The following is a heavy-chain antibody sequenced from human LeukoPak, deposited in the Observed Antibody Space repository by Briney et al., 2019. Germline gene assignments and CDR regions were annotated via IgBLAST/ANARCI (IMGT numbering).Heavy chain of an antibody. V-gene: IGHV1-8*01. Sequence: ASVKVSCKASGYTFTSYDINWVRQATGQGLEWMGWMNPNSGNTGYAQKFQGRVTMTRNTSISTAYMELSSLRSEDTAVYYCATASRRDNDFWSGVYYYNGMDVWGQGTTVTVSS. CDR2: MNPNSGNT. D-gene: IGHD3-3*01. CDR1: GYTFTSYD. CDR3: ATASRRDNDFWSGVYYYNGMDV. J-gene: IGHJ6*02.